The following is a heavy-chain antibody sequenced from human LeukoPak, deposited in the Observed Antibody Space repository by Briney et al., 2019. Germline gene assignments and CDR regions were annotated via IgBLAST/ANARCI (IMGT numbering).Heavy chain of an antibody. D-gene: IGHD1-1*01. J-gene: IGHJ5*02. Sequence: PGGSLRLSCAASGLTLSSAWMHWVRQAPGKGLEWIGLIRSETDGGTTDYASPVRGRFAISRDASKNTLYLQMNSLKIDDTAVYYCSQLSRSDPWGQGTLVTVSS. CDR3: SQLSRSDP. V-gene: IGHV3-15*01. CDR2: IRSETDGGTT. CDR1: GLTLSSAW.